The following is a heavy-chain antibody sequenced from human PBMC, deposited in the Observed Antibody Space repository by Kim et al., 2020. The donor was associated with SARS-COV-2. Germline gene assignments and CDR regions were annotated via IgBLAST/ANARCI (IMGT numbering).Heavy chain of an antibody. J-gene: IGHJ4*02. Sequence: VNVRFPISGDISKNTLYLQMNSLRAEDTAVYYCAKDLYGGYSSGWYSDYWGQGTLVTVSS. V-gene: IGHV3-23*01. CDR3: AKDLYGGYSSGWYSDY. D-gene: IGHD6-19*01.